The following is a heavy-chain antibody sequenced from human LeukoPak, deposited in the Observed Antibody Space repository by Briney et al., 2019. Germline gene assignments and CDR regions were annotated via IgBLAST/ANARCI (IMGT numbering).Heavy chain of an antibody. V-gene: IGHV4-4*02. CDR1: GGSISSSNW. CDR2: IYHSGST. Sequence: SGTLSLTCAVSGGSISSSNWWSWVRQPPGKGLEWIGEIYHSGSTNYNPSLKSRVTISVDKSKNQFSLKLSSVTAADTAVYYCARAVSIVGATDAFDIWGQGTMVTVSS. CDR3: ARAVSIVGATDAFDI. D-gene: IGHD1-26*01. J-gene: IGHJ3*02.